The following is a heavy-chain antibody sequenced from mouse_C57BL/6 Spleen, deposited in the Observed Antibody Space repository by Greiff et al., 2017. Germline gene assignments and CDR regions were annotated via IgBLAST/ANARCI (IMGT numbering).Heavy chain of an antibody. D-gene: IGHD1-2*01. CDR1: GFTFSSYA. V-gene: IGHV5-9-1*02. Sequence: EVNVVESGEGLVKPGGSLKLSCAASGFTFSSYAMSWVRQTPEKRLEWVAYISSGGDYIYYADTVKGRFTISRDNARNTLYLQMSSLKSEDTAMDYCTRDPITTGTPYAMDYWGQGTSVTVSS. J-gene: IGHJ4*01. CDR3: TRDPITTGTPYAMDY. CDR2: ISSGGDYI.